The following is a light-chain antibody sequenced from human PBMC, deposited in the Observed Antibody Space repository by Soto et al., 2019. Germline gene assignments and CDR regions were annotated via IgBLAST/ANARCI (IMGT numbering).Light chain of an antibody. CDR1: QSVGSN. CDR2: AAS. J-gene: IGKJ5*01. V-gene: IGKV3-15*01. Sequence: EVVMTQSPATLSVSPGETATLSCRASQSVGSNLAWYQQEPGQAPRLLIYAASTRATGIPARFSGSGSGTEFTLTISSLQSEDFAVYYCQQYNNWSFGQGTRLEIK. CDR3: QQYNNWS.